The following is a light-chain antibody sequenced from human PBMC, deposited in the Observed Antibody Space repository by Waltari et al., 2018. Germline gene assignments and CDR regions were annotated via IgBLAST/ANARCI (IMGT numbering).Light chain of an antibody. CDR3: QQVTSYARFT. CDR2: TAS. V-gene: IGKV1-9*01. J-gene: IGKJ3*01. CDR1: QDISNR. Sequence: DIQLTQSPSFLSASVGDRVTITCRASQDISNRLAWYQQKPGKTPKLLIYTASTLQSGVPSRFSGSGSGTEFTLTISSLQPEDFATYYCQQVTSYARFTFGPGTKVDVK.